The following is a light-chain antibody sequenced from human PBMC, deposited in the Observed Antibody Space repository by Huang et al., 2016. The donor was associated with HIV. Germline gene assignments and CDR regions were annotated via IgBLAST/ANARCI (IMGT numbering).Light chain of an antibody. J-gene: IGKJ4*01. Sequence: DIQLTQSPSAMSASVGDRVSITCRASQGIANYLAWFQQKPGGAPKRLIYAASSLQSCVPARFSGSGSGTKFTLTISRLQPEDFATYYCLQHHGYPRTFGRGTKVEV. CDR3: LQHHGYPRT. CDR1: QGIANY. V-gene: IGKV1-17*03. CDR2: AAS.